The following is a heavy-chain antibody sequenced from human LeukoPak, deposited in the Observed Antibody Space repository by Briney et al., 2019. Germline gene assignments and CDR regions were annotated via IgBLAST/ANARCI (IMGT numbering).Heavy chain of an antibody. Sequence: PSETLSLTCTVSGGSISSGGYYWSWIRQHPGKGLEWIGYIYYSGSTYYNPSLKSRVTISVDTSKNQFSLKLNSVTAADTAVYYCTRGYSYGYGYWGQGTLVTVSS. D-gene: IGHD5-18*01. CDR3: TRGYSYGYGY. CDR2: IYYSGST. J-gene: IGHJ4*02. CDR1: GGSISSGGYY. V-gene: IGHV4-31*03.